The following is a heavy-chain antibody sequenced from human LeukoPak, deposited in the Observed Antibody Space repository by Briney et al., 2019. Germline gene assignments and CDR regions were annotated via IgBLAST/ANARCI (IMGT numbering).Heavy chain of an antibody. D-gene: IGHD2-21*02. CDR1: GFTLSSYT. V-gene: IGHV3-48*04. CDR2: ISSSGSTI. Sequence: GGSLRLSCAVSGFTLSSYTMNWVRQAPGKGLEWVSYISSSGSTIYYADSVKGRFTISRDNAKNSLYLQLSSLRAEDTAVYFCASSVTALRPPDFYFDFWGQGTLVTVSS. J-gene: IGHJ4*02. CDR3: ASSVTALRPPDFYFDF.